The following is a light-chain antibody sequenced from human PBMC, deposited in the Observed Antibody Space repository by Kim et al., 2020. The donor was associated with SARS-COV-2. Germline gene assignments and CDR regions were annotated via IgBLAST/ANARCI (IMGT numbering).Light chain of an antibody. CDR3: QQYNNWPRT. CDR1: QSVSTN. Sequence: EIVMTQFPATLSVSPGERATLSCRASQSVSTNLAWYQQKPGQAPRLLVYDASTRATGIPARFSGSGSGREFTLTISSLQSEDFAVYHCQQYNNWPRTFGQGTKVDIK. CDR2: DAS. V-gene: IGKV3-15*01. J-gene: IGKJ1*01.